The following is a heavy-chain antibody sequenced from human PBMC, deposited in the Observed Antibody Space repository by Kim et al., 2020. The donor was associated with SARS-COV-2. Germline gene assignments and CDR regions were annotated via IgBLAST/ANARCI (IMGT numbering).Heavy chain of an antibody. CDR3: AGNLYYYGSGSSWFDP. V-gene: IGHV1-69*02. Sequence: KFQGRVTITADKSTSTAYMELSSLRSEDTAVYYCAGNLYYYGSGSSWFDPWGQGTLVTVSS. J-gene: IGHJ5*02. D-gene: IGHD3-10*01.